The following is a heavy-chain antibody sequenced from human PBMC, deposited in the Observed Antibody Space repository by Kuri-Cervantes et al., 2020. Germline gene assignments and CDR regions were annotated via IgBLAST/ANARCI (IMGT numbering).Heavy chain of an antibody. Sequence: GGSLRLSCAASGFTFSSYSMNWVRQAPGKGLEWVSPISSSSSYIYYADSVKGRFTISRDNSKNTLYLQMNSLRAEDTAVCYCARVQVTSSWFRYYYYYMDVWGKGTTVTVSS. CDR1: GFTFSSYS. V-gene: IGHV3-21*01. CDR2: ISSSSSYI. D-gene: IGHD6-13*01. CDR3: ARVQVTSSWFRYYYYYMDV. J-gene: IGHJ6*03.